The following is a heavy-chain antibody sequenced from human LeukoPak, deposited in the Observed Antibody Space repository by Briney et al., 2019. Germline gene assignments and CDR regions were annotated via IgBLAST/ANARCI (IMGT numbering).Heavy chain of an antibody. D-gene: IGHD4-17*01. CDR3: AREDPQTSVPEGMDV. CDR2: IYYSGTT. J-gene: IGHJ6*02. CDR1: GGSISYYY. V-gene: IGHV4-59*01. Sequence: SETLSLTCTVSGGSISYYYWSWIRQSPGKGLEWIGYIYYSGTTNYNPSLKSRVTISVDTSKNQFSLQLRSVTAADTAVFYCAREDPQTSVPEGMDVWGQGTTVTVSS.